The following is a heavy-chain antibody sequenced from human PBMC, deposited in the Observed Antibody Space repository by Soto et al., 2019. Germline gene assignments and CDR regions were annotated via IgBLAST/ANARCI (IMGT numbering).Heavy chain of an antibody. CDR3: ARGDLFDYYYYYGMDV. D-gene: IGHD3-9*01. J-gene: IGHJ6*02. Sequence: QVQLQESGPGLVKPSQTLSLTCTVSGGSISSGGYYWSWIRQHPGKCLEWIGYIYYSGSTYYNPSLKSRVTISVDTSKNQFSLKLSSVTAADTAGYYCARGDLFDYYYYYGMDVWGQGTTVTVSS. CDR2: IYYSGST. CDR1: GGSISSGGYY. V-gene: IGHV4-31*03.